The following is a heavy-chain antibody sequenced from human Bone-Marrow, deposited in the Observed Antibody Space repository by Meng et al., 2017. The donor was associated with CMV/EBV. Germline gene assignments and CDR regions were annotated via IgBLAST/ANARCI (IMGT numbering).Heavy chain of an antibody. V-gene: IGHV1-69*02. CDR2: IIPILGIA. CDR3: ARYSRMTPAIRPSYYYYGMDV. D-gene: IGHD2-2*02. CDR1: RGTFRSYT. J-gene: IGHJ6*02. Sequence: SVKVSCKASRGTFRSYTSCWVRQAPGQGLEWTARIIPILGIANYAQKFQGRVTITADKSTSTAYMELSSLRSEDTAVYYGARYSRMTPAIRPSYYYYGMDVWGQGTTVTVSS.